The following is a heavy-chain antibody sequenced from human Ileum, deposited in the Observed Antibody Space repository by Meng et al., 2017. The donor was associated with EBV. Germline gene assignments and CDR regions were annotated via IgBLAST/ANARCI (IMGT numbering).Heavy chain of an antibody. J-gene: IGHJ4*02. CDR3: ASGTPGRSYCDY. CDR2: FVNYVDT. Sequence: HVPLLQAGPEGQKPGASGRVSCKASGYTFGSYGICWVRQAPGQGLEWMGWFVNYVDTYPAPKFQGRVTMTTDTHTNTAFMELRSLTSDDTAVYYCASGTPGRSYCDYWGQGTLVTVSS. CDR1: GYTFGSYG. V-gene: IGHV1-18*01. D-gene: IGHD2-15*01.